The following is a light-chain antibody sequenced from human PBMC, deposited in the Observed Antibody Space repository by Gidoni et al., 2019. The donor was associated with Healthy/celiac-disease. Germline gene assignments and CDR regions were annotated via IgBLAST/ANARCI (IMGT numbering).Light chain of an antibody. CDR1: QSVSSSY. CDR2: GAS. CDR3: QQYGSSPPIT. V-gene: IGKV3-20*01. J-gene: IGKJ5*01. Sequence: EIVLTQSPGTLSLSPVERATLSCRASQSVSSSYLAWYQQKPGQAPRHLIYGASSRATGIPDRFSGSGSGTDFTLTISRLEPEDFAVYYCQQYGSSPPITFGQGTRLEIK.